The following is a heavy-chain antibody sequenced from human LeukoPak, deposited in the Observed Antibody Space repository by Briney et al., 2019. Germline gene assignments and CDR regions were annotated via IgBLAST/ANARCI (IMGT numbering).Heavy chain of an antibody. D-gene: IGHD2-15*01. CDR3: ARAGDIVVEILDY. J-gene: IGHJ4*02. Sequence: SETLSLTCTVSGYSISSGYYWGWIRQPPGKGLEWIGSIYHSGSTYYNPSLKSRVTISVDTSKNQFSLKLSSVTAADTAVYYCARAGDIVVEILDYWGQGTLVTVSS. CDR2: IYHSGST. CDR1: GYSISSGYY. V-gene: IGHV4-38-2*02.